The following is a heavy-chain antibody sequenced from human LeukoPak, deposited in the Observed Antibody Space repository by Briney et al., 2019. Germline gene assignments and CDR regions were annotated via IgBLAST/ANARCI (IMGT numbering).Heavy chain of an antibody. J-gene: IGHJ4*02. V-gene: IGHV3-33*01. CDR2: IWYDGSNK. CDR1: GFTFSSYG. CDR3: ARDSLEMATIDY. D-gene: IGHD5-24*01. Sequence: PGGSLRLSCAASGFTFSSYGMHWVRQAPGKGLEWVAVIWYDGSNKYYADSVKGRFTISRDNSKNTLYLQMNSLRAEDTAVYYCARDSLEMATIDYSGQGTLVTVSS.